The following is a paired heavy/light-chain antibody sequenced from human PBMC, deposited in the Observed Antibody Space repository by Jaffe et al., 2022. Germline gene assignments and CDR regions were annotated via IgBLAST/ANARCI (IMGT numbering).Heavy chain of an antibody. D-gene: IGHD3-10*01. Sequence: QITLKESGPTLVKPTQTLTLTCTFSGFSLNNNGMSVGWVRQPPGKALEWLALIYWDDEKHYSPSLKSRLNIATDTSKNQVVLTVSNLDPVDTATYYCAHFAYHGSVRGFDYWGQGTLVTVSS. CDR1: GFSLNNNGMS. V-gene: IGHV2-5*02. CDR2: IYWDDEK. J-gene: IGHJ4*02. CDR3: AHFAYHGSVRGFDY.
Light chain of an antibody. CDR3: QQAFSFPYT. Sequence: DIQMTQSPSTVSASVGDRVTITCRASQDISSWLVWYQQKAGKAPNFLIHGASRLQSGVPSRFSGSGSGTDFTLTISSLQPEDFATYYCQQAFSFPYTFGQGTKLEIK. CDR2: GAS. CDR1: QDISSW. V-gene: IGKV1-12*01. J-gene: IGKJ2*01.